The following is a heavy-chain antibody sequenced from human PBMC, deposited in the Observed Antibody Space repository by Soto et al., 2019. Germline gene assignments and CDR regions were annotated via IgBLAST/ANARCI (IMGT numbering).Heavy chain of an antibody. V-gene: IGHV1-18*04. CDR1: GYTFTSYG. CDR3: ARDPDFWSGYWRDNWFDP. CDR2: IRAYNGNT. D-gene: IGHD3-3*01. Sequence: ASVKVSCKASGYTFTSYGISWVRQAPGQGLEWMGWIRAYNGNTNYAQKLQGRVTMTTDTSTSTAYMELRSLRSDDTAVYYCARDPDFWSGYWRDNWFDPWGQGTLVTVSS. J-gene: IGHJ5*02.